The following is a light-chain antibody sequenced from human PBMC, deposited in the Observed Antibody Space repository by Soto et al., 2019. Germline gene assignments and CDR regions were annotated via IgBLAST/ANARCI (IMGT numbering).Light chain of an antibody. V-gene: IGKV2-28*01. CDR1: QSLLHSNGYNY. CDR3: QQYESWPPLFT. Sequence: IVMTQSPLSLPVTPGEPASISCRSSQSLLHSNGYNYLDWYLQKPGQSPQLLIYLGSNRASGVPDRFSGSGSGTEFTLSISNLQSEDSAVYYCQQYESWPPLFTFGQGTKVDIK. J-gene: IGKJ2*01. CDR2: LGS.